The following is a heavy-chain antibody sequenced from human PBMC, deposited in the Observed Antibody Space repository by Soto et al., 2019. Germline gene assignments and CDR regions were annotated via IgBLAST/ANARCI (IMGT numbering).Heavy chain of an antibody. CDR2: ISAYNGNT. D-gene: IGHD1-1*01. Sequence: SVKASCKASGYTYTSNGLSSVRQAHGQGIEWMGWISAYNGNTNYAQKLQGRVTMTTDTSTSTAYMELRSLRSDDTAVYYCARGIVTGSEYNYYYYGMDVWGQGTTVTVSS. CDR1: GYTYTSNG. CDR3: ARGIVTGSEYNYYYYGMDV. J-gene: IGHJ6*02. V-gene: IGHV1-18*01.